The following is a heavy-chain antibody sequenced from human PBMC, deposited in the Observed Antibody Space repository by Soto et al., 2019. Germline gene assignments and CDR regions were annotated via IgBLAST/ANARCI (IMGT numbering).Heavy chain of an antibody. CDR1: GCSVSSGSYY. J-gene: IGHJ4*02. CDR2: IYYSGST. Sequence: SGPLSLTCTVSGCSVSSGSYYWSWIRQPPGKGLEWIGYIYYSGSTNYNPSLKSRVTISVDTSRNQFSLKLSSVTAADTAVYYCAREVSYSSGWYPGYFDYWGQGTLVTVSS. D-gene: IGHD6-19*01. CDR3: AREVSYSSGWYPGYFDY. V-gene: IGHV4-61*01.